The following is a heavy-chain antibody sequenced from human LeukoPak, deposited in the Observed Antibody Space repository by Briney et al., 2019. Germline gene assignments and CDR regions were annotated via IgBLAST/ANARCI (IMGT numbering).Heavy chain of an antibody. CDR1: GFTLSSYA. J-gene: IGHJ4*02. CDR3: AKDLPVERAAITLEY. CDR2: ISGSGDST. V-gene: IGHV3-23*01. Sequence: PGGSLRLSCAACGFTLSSYAMSWLRQSPGKGLEWVSAISGSGDSTYYSDSVQGRFAISRDNSKNTLYLQMNRLRAEDTAVYYCAKDLPVERAAITLEYWGQGTLVTVSS. D-gene: IGHD5-24*01.